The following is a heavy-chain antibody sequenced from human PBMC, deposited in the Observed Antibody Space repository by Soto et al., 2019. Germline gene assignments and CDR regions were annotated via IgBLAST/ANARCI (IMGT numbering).Heavy chain of an antibody. J-gene: IGHJ4*02. D-gene: IGHD5-12*01. CDR2: INHSGST. Sequence: SETLSLTCAVYGGSFSGYYWSWIRQPPGKGLEWIGEINHSGSTNYNPSLKSRVTILVDTSKNQFSLKLSSVTAADTAVYYCAGGPGGYPPSYWGQGTLVTVSS. V-gene: IGHV4-34*01. CDR3: AGGPGGYPPSY. CDR1: GGSFSGYY.